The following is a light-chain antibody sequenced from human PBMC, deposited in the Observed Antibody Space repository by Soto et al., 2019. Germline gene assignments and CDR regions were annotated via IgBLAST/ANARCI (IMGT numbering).Light chain of an antibody. Sequence: DIQMTQSPSSLSASVGDRVTITCRASQSISNFLNWYQQRQGQVPKLLIYAASTLHTGVPSRFSGSGSGTDFTLTITSLQPEDFTTYYCQQSHSTPPTFGQGPKVDIK. CDR3: QQSHSTPPT. J-gene: IGKJ1*01. V-gene: IGKV1-39*01. CDR1: QSISNF. CDR2: AAS.